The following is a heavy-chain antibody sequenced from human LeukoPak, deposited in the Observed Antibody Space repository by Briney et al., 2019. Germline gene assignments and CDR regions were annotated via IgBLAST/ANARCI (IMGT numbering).Heavy chain of an antibody. CDR2: VYPGDSDT. V-gene: IGHV5-51*01. J-gene: IGHJ4*02. Sequence: GESLKISCKGSGYSFTSYWIGWVRQMPGKGLEWMGVVYPGDSDTKYSPSFQGQVTISADKSISTAYLQWRSLKASDTAIYYCAMAAGGLYYFDYWGQGTLVTVSS. CDR3: AMAAGGLYYFDY. D-gene: IGHD6-13*01. CDR1: GYSFTSYW.